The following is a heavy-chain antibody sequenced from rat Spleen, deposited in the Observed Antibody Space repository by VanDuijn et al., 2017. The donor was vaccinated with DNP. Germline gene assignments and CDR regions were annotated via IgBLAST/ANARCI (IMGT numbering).Heavy chain of an antibody. Sequence: EVQLVESGGGLVQPGRSLKLSCVASGFTFSDYYMAWVRQAPTKGLEWVASINNDGSTTFYRDSVKGRFTISRDNAKSTLYLQMDSLGSEDTATYYCARHHQLYAMDAWGQGTSVTVSS. D-gene: IGHD1-2*01. CDR3: ARHHQLYAMDA. CDR2: INNDGSTT. J-gene: IGHJ4*01. CDR1: GFTFSDYY. V-gene: IGHV5-25*01.